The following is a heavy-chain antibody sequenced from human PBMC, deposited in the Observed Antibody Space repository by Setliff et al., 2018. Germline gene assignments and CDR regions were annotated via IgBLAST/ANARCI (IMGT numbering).Heavy chain of an antibody. J-gene: IGHJ6*03. CDR1: GGSLSADYY. D-gene: IGHD3-10*01. CDR2: FYHSGST. CDR3: ARSSYYASGNSHNYYMDV. Sequence: PSETLSLTCTVSGGSLSADYYWSWIRQPAGKGLEWIGYFYHSGSTNYNPSLKGRVTMTSDTSRNQLSLKLTSVSAADTAIYYCARSSYYASGNSHNYYMDVWGKGTAVTVSS. V-gene: IGHV4-61*10.